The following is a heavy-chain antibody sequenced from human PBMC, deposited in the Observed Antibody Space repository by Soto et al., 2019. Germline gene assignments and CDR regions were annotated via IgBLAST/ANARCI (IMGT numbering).Heavy chain of an antibody. CDR3: AREMAMGFGEFITFYYGMDV. D-gene: IGHD3-10*01. CDR2: IIPIFGTA. V-gene: IGHV1-69*13. CDR1: GGTFSSYA. J-gene: IGHJ6*02. Sequence: SVKVSCKASGGTFSSYAISWVRQTPGQGLEWMGGIIPIFGTANYAQKFQGRVTITADESTSTAYMELSSLRSEDTAVYYCAREMAMGFGEFITFYYGMDVWGQGTTVTVSS.